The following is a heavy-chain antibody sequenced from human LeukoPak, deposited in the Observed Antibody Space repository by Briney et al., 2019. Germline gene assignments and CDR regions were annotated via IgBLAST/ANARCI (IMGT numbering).Heavy chain of an antibody. CDR3: AKSLQYCSSTSCYLLNYYGMDV. Sequence: GGSLRLSCSASGFTFSTYWMSWVRQAPGKGLEWVANMRRDGNEIYYLDSVRGRFTISRDNAKNSLYLQMNSLRAEDTAVYYCAKSLQYCSSTSCYLLNYYGMDVWGQGTTVTVSS. D-gene: IGHD2-2*01. CDR1: GFTFSTYW. V-gene: IGHV3-7*01. CDR2: MRRDGNEI. J-gene: IGHJ6*02.